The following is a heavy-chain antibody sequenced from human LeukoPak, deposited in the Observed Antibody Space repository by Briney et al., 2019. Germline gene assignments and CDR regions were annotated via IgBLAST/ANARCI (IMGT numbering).Heavy chain of an antibody. Sequence: GRSLRLSCAASGFTFSSYAMHWVRQAPGKGLEWVAVISYDGSNKYYADSVKGRFTISRDNSKNTLYLQMNSLRAEDTAVYYCARGGYQGLRYFDPHEIFDYWGQGTLVAVSS. CDR2: ISYDGSNK. CDR1: GFTFSSYA. J-gene: IGHJ4*02. D-gene: IGHD3-9*01. V-gene: IGHV3-30*04. CDR3: ARGGYQGLRYFDPHEIFDY.